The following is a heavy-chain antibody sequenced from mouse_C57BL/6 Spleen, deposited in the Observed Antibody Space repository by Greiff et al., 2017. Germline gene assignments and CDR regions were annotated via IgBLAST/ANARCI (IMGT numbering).Heavy chain of an antibody. J-gene: IGHJ2*01. CDR3: ARETELGSYFDY. V-gene: IGHV5-4*01. D-gene: IGHD4-1*01. Sequence: DVKLVESGGGLVKPGGSLKLSCAASGFTFSSYAMSWVRQTPEKRLEWVATISDGGSYTYYPDNVKGRFTISGDNAKNNLYLQMSHLKSEDTAMYYCARETELGSYFDYWGQGTTLTVSS. CDR2: ISDGGSYT. CDR1: GFTFSSYA.